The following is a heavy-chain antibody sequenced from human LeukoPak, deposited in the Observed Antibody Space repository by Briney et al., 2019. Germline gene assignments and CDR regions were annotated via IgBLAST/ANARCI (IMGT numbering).Heavy chain of an antibody. CDR1: GFTFSSYW. CDR3: ARAGAYHFDD. CDR2: MNEDGSAK. J-gene: IGHJ4*02. D-gene: IGHD3-16*01. Sequence: GGSLRLSCAASGFTFSSYWMSWVRQAPGKGLEWVANMNEDGSAKHYVDSVKGRFTISRDNAKSTLYLQMDSLRAEDTAVYYCARAGAYHFDDWGQGTLVTVSS. V-gene: IGHV3-7*02.